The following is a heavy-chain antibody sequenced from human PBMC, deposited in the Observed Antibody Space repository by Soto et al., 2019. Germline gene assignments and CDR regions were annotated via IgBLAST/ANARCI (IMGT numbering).Heavy chain of an antibody. CDR3: AKGRELLTLHYYYYYGMDV. Sequence: EVQLVESGGGLVQPGGSLRLSCAASGFTFSSYAMSWVRQAPGKGLEWVSAISGSGGSTYYADSVKGRFTISRDNSKNTLYLQMNSLRAEDTAVYYCAKGRELLTLHYYYYYGMDVWGQGTTVTVSS. J-gene: IGHJ6*02. CDR1: GFTFSSYA. CDR2: ISGSGGST. V-gene: IGHV3-23*04. D-gene: IGHD1-26*01.